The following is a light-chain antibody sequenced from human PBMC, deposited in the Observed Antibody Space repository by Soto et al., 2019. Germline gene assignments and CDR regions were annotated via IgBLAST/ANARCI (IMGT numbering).Light chain of an antibody. CDR1: QSVSSN. Sequence: EIVMTQSPATLSVSPGERATLSCSASQSVSSNLAWYQQKPGQAPMLLIYGASTRATGIPARFSGSGSGTEFTLTISSLQSEDFAVYYCQQYNNWPPTWTFGQGTKVESK. CDR3: QQYNNWPPTWT. V-gene: IGKV3-15*01. CDR2: GAS. J-gene: IGKJ1*01.